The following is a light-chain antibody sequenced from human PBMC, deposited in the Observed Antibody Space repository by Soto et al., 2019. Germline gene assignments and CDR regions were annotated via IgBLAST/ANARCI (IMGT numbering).Light chain of an antibody. CDR1: QTISSW. CDR2: DAS. Sequence: DIPITQSPSTLSGSVGDRVTSTCRASQTISSWLAWYQQKPGKAPELLIYDASSLQSGVPPRFSGSGSGTDFTLTISSLQPEDFATYYCEQAGSFPITFGQGTRLEIK. V-gene: IGKV1-5*01. CDR3: EQAGSFPIT. J-gene: IGKJ5*01.